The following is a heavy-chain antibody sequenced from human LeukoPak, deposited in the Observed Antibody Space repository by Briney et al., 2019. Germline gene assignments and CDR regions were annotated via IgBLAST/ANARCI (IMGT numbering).Heavy chain of an antibody. CDR2: IKQDGSEK. J-gene: IGHJ5*02. Sequence: PGGSLRLSCAASGFTFSSCWMSWVRQAPGKGLEWVANIKQDGSEKYYVDSVKGRFTISRDNSKNTLYLQMNSLRVEEDTAVYYCTPPFGEVFGAWGQGTLVTVSS. CDR3: TPPFGEVFGA. D-gene: IGHD3-16*01. V-gene: IGHV3-7*01. CDR1: GFTFSSCW.